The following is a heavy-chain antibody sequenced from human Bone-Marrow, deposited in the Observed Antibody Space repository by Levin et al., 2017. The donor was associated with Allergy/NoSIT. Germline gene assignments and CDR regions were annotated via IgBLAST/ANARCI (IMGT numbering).Heavy chain of an antibody. D-gene: IGHD6-19*01. J-gene: IGHJ4*02. Sequence: GGSLRLSCAASGFTFSSYSMNWVRQAPGKGLEWVSSISSSSSYIYYADSVKGRFTISRDNAKNSLYLQMNSLRAEDTAVYYCARDHSSLYYFDYWGQGTLVTVSS. V-gene: IGHV3-21*01. CDR3: ARDHSSLYYFDY. CDR2: ISSSSSYI. CDR1: GFTFSSYS.